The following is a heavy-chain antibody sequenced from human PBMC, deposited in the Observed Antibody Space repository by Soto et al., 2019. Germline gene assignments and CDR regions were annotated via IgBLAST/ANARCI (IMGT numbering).Heavy chain of an antibody. CDR1: GGTFSSYA. CDR2: IIPIFGTA. CDR3: ARVSGSWGGYYYGMDV. V-gene: IGHV1-69*13. D-gene: IGHD1-26*01. J-gene: IGHJ6*02. Sequence: SVKVFCKASGGTFSSYAISWVRQAPGQGLEWMGGIIPIFGTANYAQKFQGRVTITADESTSTAYMELSSLRSEGTAVYYCARVSGSWGGYYYGMDVWGQGTTVTVSS.